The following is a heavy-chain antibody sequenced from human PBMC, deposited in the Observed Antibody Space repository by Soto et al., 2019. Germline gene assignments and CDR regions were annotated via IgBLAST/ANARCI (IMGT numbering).Heavy chain of an antibody. CDR1: GYTFTSYY. Sequence: ASVKVSCKASGYTFTSYYMHWVRQAPGQGLEWLGIINPSGGSTSYAQKFQGRVTMTRDTSTSTVYMELSSLRSEDTAVYYCARERAINDAFDIWGQGTMVTVSS. CDR2: INPSGGST. CDR3: ARERAINDAFDI. J-gene: IGHJ3*02. V-gene: IGHV1-46*01.